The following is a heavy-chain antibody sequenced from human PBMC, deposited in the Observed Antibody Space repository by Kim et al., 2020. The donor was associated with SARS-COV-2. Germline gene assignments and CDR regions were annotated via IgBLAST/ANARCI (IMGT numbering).Heavy chain of an antibody. CDR1: GFTFSIYA. Sequence: GGSLRLSCAASGFTFSIYAMHWVRQAPGKGLEWVAFISYDGSNKYYANSVKGRFTISRDNSKNTLYLQMNSLRPEDTAVYYCARAYSGNYSYGMDVWGQGTTVTVSS. V-gene: IGHV3-30*04. J-gene: IGHJ6*02. D-gene: IGHD1-26*01. CDR3: ARAYSGNYSYGMDV. CDR2: ISYDGSNK.